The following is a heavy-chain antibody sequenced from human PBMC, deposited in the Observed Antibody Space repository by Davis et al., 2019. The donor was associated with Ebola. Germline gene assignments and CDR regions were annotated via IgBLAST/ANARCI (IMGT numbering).Heavy chain of an antibody. D-gene: IGHD1-26*01. CDR2: MNPNSGNT. Sequence: ASVKVSCKASGYTFTSYDINWVRQATGQGLEWMGWMNPNSGNTGYAQKLQGRVTMTTDTSTSTAYMELRSLRSDDTAVYYCARVGAAVLWGQGTLVTVSS. CDR1: GYTFTSYD. J-gene: IGHJ4*02. V-gene: IGHV1-8*01. CDR3: ARVGAAVL.